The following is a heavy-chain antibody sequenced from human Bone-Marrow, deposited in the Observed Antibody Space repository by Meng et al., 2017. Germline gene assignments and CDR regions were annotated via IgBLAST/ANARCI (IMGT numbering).Heavy chain of an antibody. CDR1: GFTVSSNY. D-gene: IGHD3-3*01. Sequence: GESLKISCAASGFTVSSNYMSWVRQAPGKGLEWVSVIYSGGSTYYADSVEGRFTISRDNSKNTLYLQMNSLRAEDTAVYYCARSYDFWSGPFDYWGQGTLVTVSS. V-gene: IGHV3-53*01. CDR2: IYSGGST. CDR3: ARSYDFWSGPFDY. J-gene: IGHJ4*02.